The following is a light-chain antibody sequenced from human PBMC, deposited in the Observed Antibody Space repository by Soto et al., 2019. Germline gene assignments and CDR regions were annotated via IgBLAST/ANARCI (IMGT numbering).Light chain of an antibody. CDR2: GAS. CDR1: QSVSSI. V-gene: IGKV3-15*01. Sequence: IVMMQSPAGPTVYPGLRGSLSSRASQSVSSILAWYQQKPGQAPRLLIYGASTRATGIPARFSGSGSGTEFTLTISSLQSEDFAVYYCQQYNNWPQTFGQGDKV. J-gene: IGKJ1*01. CDR3: QQYNNWPQT.